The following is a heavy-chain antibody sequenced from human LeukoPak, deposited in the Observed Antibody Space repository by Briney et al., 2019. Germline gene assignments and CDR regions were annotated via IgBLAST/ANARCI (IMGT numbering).Heavy chain of an antibody. CDR2: INPSAGNT. Sequence: ASVKVSCKTSGYTFPSYYIHWVRQAPGQGLEWMARINPSAGNTNYAPKFQGRVTLTRDTSTATVYMELSSLNSKDTAVYYCARDTGWDFISSVDYWGRGTPVTVSS. V-gene: IGHV1-46*03. D-gene: IGHD3-22*01. CDR1: GYTFPSYY. J-gene: IGHJ4*02. CDR3: ARDTGWDFISSVDY.